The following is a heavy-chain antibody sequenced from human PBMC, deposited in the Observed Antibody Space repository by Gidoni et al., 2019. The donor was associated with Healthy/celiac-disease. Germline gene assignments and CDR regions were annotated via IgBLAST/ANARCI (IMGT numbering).Heavy chain of an antibody. CDR3: ATTNYYDSSGYSFDY. Sequence: QVQLVQSGAEAKKPGSSVKVSCKASCVPFSSYAITWVRQAPGQGVEWMGGIIPIFSTANNAHKFHGRVTVTTDESTSTAYMELSSMRSEDTAVYYCATTNYYDSSGYSFDYWGQGTLVTVSS. CDR2: IIPIFSTA. V-gene: IGHV1-69*01. D-gene: IGHD3-22*01. J-gene: IGHJ4*02. CDR1: CVPFSSYA.